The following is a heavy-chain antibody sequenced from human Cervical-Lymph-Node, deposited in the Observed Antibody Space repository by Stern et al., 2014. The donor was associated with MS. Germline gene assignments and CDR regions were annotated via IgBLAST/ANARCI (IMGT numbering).Heavy chain of an antibody. V-gene: IGHV5-51*03. D-gene: IGHD5-12*01. CDR3: ARSPATPSGYDRFDY. J-gene: IGHJ4*02. CDR2: IFPRDSNT. Sequence: EVQLVQSGAEVKKPGESLKISCEASGYLFDDYWIGWVRQMSGRGLELVAIIFPRDSNTRYSPSVQGQATISADKSISTAYLQCSTLRAPDPAFYYGARSPATPSGYDRFDYWGQGALGTVSS. CDR1: GYLFDDYW.